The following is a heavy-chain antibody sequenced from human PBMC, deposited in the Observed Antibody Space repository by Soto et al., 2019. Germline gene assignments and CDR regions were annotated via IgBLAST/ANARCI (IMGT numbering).Heavy chain of an antibody. Sequence: GASVKVSCKDSGYTFTSYGISWVRQAPGQGLEWMGWISAYNGNTNYAQKLQGRVTMTTDTSTSTAYMELRSLRSDDTAVYYCARVVPAAMTFVDYFDYWGQGTLVTVSS. CDR2: ISAYNGNT. V-gene: IGHV1-18*01. J-gene: IGHJ4*02. D-gene: IGHD2-2*01. CDR3: ARVVPAAMTFVDYFDY. CDR1: GYTFTSYG.